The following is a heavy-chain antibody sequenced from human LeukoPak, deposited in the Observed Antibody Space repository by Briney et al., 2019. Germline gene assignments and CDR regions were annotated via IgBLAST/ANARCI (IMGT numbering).Heavy chain of an antibody. J-gene: IGHJ1*01. CDR2: ISGSGGST. V-gene: IGHV3-23*01. CDR1: GFTFSSYA. D-gene: IGHD6-13*01. Sequence: GGSLRLSCAASGFTFSSYAMSWVRQAPGKGLEWVSAISGSGGSTYYADSVKGRFTISRDNSKNTLYLQMNSLRAEDTAVYYCAVPNVGYSSWPQYFQHWGQGTLVTVSS. CDR3: AVPNVGYSSWPQYFQH.